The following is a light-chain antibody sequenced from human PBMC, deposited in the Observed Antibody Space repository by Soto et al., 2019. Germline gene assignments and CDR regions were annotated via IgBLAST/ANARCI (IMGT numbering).Light chain of an antibody. CDR3: QQSYTAPPT. Sequence: DIQMTQSPPSLSASVGDRVTITCRASQRISFYLNWYQQKPGNAPKLLIYAASSLQSGVPSRFSGSGSGTDFTLTISSLQPDDFATYYCQQSYTAPPTFGQGTKVDIK. CDR2: AAS. CDR1: QRISFY. V-gene: IGKV1-39*01. J-gene: IGKJ2*01.